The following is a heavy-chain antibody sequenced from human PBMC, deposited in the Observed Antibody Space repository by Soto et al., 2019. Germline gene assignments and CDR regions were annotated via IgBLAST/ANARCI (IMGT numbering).Heavy chain of an antibody. CDR3: ARDPSIVLVPAATYYYYYGMDV. Sequence: PAGLVRLSCVASGFVFSGYARSLVRQAPGKGLEWVSNINQDGSEKYYVDSVKGRFTISRDNAKNSLYLQMNSLRAEDTAVYYCARDPSIVLVPAATYYYYYGMDVWGQGTTVTVSS. CDR2: INQDGSEK. V-gene: IGHV3-7*01. J-gene: IGHJ6*02. D-gene: IGHD2-2*01. CDR1: GFVFSGYA.